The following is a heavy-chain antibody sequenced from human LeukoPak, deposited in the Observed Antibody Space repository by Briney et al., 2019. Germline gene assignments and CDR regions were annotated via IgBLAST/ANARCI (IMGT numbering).Heavy chain of an antibody. V-gene: IGHV3-15*01. J-gene: IGHJ5*02. CDR3: TTGLARIVAAA. CDR2: IKSKTDGGTT. D-gene: IGHD6-13*01. Sequence: GGSLRLSCAASGFTFSNAWMSWVRQAPGKGLEWVGRIKSKTDGGTTDYAAPVKRRFTISRDDSKNTLYLQMNSLKTEDTAVYYCTTGLARIVAAAWGQGTLVTVSS. CDR1: GFTFSNAW.